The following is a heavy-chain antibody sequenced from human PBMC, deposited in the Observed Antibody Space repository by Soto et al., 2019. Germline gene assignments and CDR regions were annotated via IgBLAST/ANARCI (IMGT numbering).Heavy chain of an antibody. Sequence: PGGSLRLSCAASGFSFAGYALTWVRLAPGKGLEWVASISGGGGSTYYADSVKGRFSISRDNSNRMVYLQMGSLTAGDTAVYYCAKTETFNGYYNAFDYWRQGTRVTVSS. CDR3: AKTETFNGYYNAFDY. J-gene: IGHJ4*02. CDR2: ISGGGGST. D-gene: IGHD3-9*01. V-gene: IGHV3-23*01. CDR1: GFSFAGYA.